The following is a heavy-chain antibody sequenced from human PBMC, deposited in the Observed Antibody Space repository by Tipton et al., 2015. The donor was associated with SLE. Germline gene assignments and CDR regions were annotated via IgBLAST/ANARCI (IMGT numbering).Heavy chain of an antibody. CDR1: GGSISSYY. Sequence: TLSLTCTVSGGSISSYYWSWIRQPPGKGLEWIGYIYYSGSTYYDPSLKSRVAISVDTSRNLSSLRLSSVTAADTAVYYCARHLGLGINYFDYWGQGTLVTVSS. J-gene: IGHJ4*02. D-gene: IGHD3-16*01. V-gene: IGHV4-59*08. CDR3: ARHLGLGINYFDY. CDR2: IYYSGST.